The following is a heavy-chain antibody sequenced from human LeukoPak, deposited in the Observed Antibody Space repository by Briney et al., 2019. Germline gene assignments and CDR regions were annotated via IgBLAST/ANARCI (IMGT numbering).Heavy chain of an antibody. CDR1: DYTLSNYG. J-gene: IGHJ4*02. CDR3: AREGSCSGGSCRLDY. CDR2: ISAYNGDT. Sequence: ASVKVSCKASDYTLSNYGYNWVRQAPGQGLEWMGWISAYNGDTNYAQKFQGRLTMTTDASTRTAYMELKSLRSDDTAVYYCAREGSCSGGSCRLDYWGQGTLVTVFS. D-gene: IGHD2-15*01. V-gene: IGHV1-18*01.